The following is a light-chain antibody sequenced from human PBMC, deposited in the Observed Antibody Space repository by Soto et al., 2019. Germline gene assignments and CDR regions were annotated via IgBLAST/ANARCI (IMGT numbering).Light chain of an antibody. Sequence: QSALTQPASVSGSPGQSITISCTGTSSDVGAYTSVSWYQQHPGKAPKLIIYEVSNRPPGVSTRFSGSKSASTASLTISGLQAEDEAQYYCSSYTSDNIHYVCATETKVT. CDR2: EVS. CDR1: SSDVGAYTS. CDR3: SSYTSDNIHYV. V-gene: IGLV2-14*01. J-gene: IGLJ1*01.